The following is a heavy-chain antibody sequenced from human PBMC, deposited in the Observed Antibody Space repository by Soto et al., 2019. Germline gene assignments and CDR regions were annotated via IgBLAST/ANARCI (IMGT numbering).Heavy chain of an antibody. CDR3: ATDCTSSNDPFDY. CDR1: GGSIRSDAYY. J-gene: IGHJ4*02. V-gene: IGHV4-31*03. CDR2: IYYSGRN. D-gene: IGHD2-2*01. Sequence: SETLSLTCTVSGGSIRSDAYYLSWIRQQPGKGLEWIGYIYYSGRNYYNPSVKSRLAISVDTSKNQSSLKLTSVTAADAAVYYCATDCTSSNDPFDYWGQGTLVTVSS.